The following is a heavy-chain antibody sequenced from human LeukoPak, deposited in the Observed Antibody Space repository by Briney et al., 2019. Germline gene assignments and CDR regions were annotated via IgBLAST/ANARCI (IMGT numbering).Heavy chain of an antibody. J-gene: IGHJ4*02. Sequence: SETLSLTCAVSGGSISSYYWSWIRQPPGKGLEWIGYTHYSGSTEYNPSLKTRVTISVGTSKNQFSLKLSSVTAADTAVYYCARGAAGTVPFDYWGQGTLVTVSS. D-gene: IGHD6-13*01. V-gene: IGHV4-59*08. CDR1: GGSISSYY. CDR2: THYSGST. CDR3: ARGAAGTVPFDY.